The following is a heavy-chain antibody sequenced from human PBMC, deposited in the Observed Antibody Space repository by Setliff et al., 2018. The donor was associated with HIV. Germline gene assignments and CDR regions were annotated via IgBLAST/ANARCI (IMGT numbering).Heavy chain of an antibody. V-gene: IGHV1-46*01. Sequence: ASVKVSCKASGYTFTSYYMHWVRQAPGQGLGWMGKINPSGGSTSYAQKFQGRVTMTRDTSTSTVYMELSSLRSEDTAVYYCARDRGGAAREYYFDYWGQGTLVTVSS. CDR2: INPSGGST. CDR3: ARDRGGAAREYYFDY. J-gene: IGHJ4*02. CDR1: GYTFTSYY. D-gene: IGHD6-6*01.